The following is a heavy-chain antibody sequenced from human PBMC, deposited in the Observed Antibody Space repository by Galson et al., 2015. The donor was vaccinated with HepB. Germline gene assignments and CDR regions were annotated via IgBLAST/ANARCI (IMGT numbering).Heavy chain of an antibody. CDR2: IDWDDDK. D-gene: IGHD1-1*01. J-gene: IGHJ4*02. CDR3: ARTLTGSTCDY. V-gene: IGHV2-70*04. Sequence: PALVKPTQTLTLTCTFSGFSLSTSGMRVSWIRQPPGKALEWLGRIDWDDDKFYSASLQTRLTISKDTSKNQVVLTMTNMDPVDTATYYCARTLTGSTCDYWGQGTLVTVSS. CDR1: GFSLSTSGMR.